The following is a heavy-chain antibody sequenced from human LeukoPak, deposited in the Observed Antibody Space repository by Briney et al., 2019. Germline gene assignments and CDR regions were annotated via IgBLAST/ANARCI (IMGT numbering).Heavy chain of an antibody. CDR3: VRARIDY. CDR1: GFTLSSYW. V-gene: IGHV3-7*04. J-gene: IGHJ4*02. Sequence: GGSLRLSCVGSGFTLSSYWMTWVRQAPGKGLEWVANIKDDGSEKYSVDSVKGRFTISRDNAKNLLYLQMSSLRAEDTAVYYCVRARIDYWGQGTLVTVSS. CDR2: IKDDGSEK. D-gene: IGHD1-14*01.